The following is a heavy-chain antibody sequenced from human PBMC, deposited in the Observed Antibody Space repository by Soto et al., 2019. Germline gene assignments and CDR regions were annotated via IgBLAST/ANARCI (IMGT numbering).Heavy chain of an antibody. V-gene: IGHV4-39*01. CDR2: VYYSGST. CDR3: LRQGRYSSSFTSY. J-gene: IGHJ4*02. D-gene: IGHD6-13*01. CDR1: GGSISSSSYY. Sequence: SETLSLTCTVSGGSISSSSYYWGWIRQPPGKGLEWIGSVYYSGSTYYNPSLKSRVTISVDTSKNQFSLKLSSVTAADTAVYYCLRQGRYSSSFTSYCGQGSLVTGSS.